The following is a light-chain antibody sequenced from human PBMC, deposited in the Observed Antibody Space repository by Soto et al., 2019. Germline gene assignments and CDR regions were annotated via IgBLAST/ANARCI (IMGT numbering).Light chain of an antibody. J-gene: IGKJ1*01. CDR2: GAS. Sequence: EIVMTQSPATLSVSPGERVTLSCRASQNILSNLAWYQQKPGQAPRLLIYGASTRATGIPARFSGSGSGTEFSLTISSLQSEDFAVYHCQQYSDWPLTFGQGTKVDIK. CDR3: QQYSDWPLT. V-gene: IGKV3D-15*01. CDR1: QNILSN.